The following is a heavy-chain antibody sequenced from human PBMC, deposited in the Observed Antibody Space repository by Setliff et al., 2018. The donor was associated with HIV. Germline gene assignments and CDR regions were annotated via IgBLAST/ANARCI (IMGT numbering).Heavy chain of an antibody. CDR3: ARGSYRGSGFFVRYFDF. D-gene: IGHD3-3*01. J-gene: IGHJ4*02. CDR2: IYHNGGT. V-gene: IGHV4-38-2*02. CDR1: SYSISSGYF. Sequence: SETLSLTCTVSSYSISSGYFWGWIRQPPGKGLEWIGTIYHNGGTNYNPSLKSRDPISVDRSKNQFFLSLTSVTAADTAVDYCARGSYRGSGFFVRYFDFWGQGSLVTVSS.